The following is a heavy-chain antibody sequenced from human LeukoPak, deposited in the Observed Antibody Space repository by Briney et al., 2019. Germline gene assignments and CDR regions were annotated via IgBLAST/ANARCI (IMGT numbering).Heavy chain of an antibody. CDR1: GFTFSDYA. J-gene: IGHJ4*02. CDR3: ATTLRSGSYYFDS. D-gene: IGHD1-26*01. CDR2: ISGSGDYT. Sequence: GGSLRLSCAASGFTFSDYAMSWVRQPPGKGLEWVSTISGSGDYTYYADSVRGRFTISRDNSKNTLYLQMNSLRVEYTAVYYCATTLRSGSYYFDSWGQGTLVTVSS. V-gene: IGHV3-23*01.